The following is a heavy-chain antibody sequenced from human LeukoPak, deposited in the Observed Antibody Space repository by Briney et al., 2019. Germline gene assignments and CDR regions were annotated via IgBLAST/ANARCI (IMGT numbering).Heavy chain of an antibody. CDR3: ARDRKGYYDSSGYYPFDY. J-gene: IGHJ4*02. V-gene: IGHV1-18*01. D-gene: IGHD3-22*01. Sequence: ASVKVSCKASGYTFTSYGISWVRQAPGQGLEWMGWISAYNGNTNYAQKFQGRVTITADKSTSTAYMELSSLRSEDTAVYYCARDRKGYYDSSGYYPFDYWGQGTLVTVSS. CDR2: ISAYNGNT. CDR1: GYTFTSYG.